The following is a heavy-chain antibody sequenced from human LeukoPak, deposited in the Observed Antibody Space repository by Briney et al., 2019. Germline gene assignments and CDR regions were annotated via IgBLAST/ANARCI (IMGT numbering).Heavy chain of an antibody. CDR3: ARTSDTAMAPFSFDY. J-gene: IGHJ4*02. D-gene: IGHD5-18*01. Sequence: GASVKVSCKASGYTFTGYYMHWVRQAPGQGLEWMGWINPNSGGTNYAQKFQGWVTMTRDTSINTAYMELSRLRSDDTAVYYCARTSDTAMAPFSFDYWGQGTLVTVSS. CDR1: GYTFTGYY. CDR2: INPNSGGT. V-gene: IGHV1-2*04.